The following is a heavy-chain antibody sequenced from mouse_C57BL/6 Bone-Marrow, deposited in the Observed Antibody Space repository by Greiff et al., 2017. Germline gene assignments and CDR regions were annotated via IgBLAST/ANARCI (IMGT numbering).Heavy chain of an antibody. Sequence: VQLQQSGAELARPGASVKMSCKASGYTFTSYTMHWVKQRPGPGLEWIGYINPSSGYTKYNQKFKDKATLTADKSSSTAYMQRSSLTSEDSAVYYCARLGSNYGGYYFDYWGQGTALTVSS. J-gene: IGHJ2*01. CDR2: INPSSGYT. CDR3: ARLGSNYGGYYFDY. V-gene: IGHV1-4*01. D-gene: IGHD2-5*01. CDR1: GYTFTSYT.